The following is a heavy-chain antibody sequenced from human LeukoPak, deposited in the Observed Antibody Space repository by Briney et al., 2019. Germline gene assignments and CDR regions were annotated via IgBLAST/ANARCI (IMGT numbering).Heavy chain of an antibody. V-gene: IGHV3-23*01. CDR1: GFTFSSYW. J-gene: IGHJ5*01. CDR2: ISGSGGST. Sequence: TGGSLRLSCVASGFTFSSYWMGWVRQAPGKGLEWVSAISGSGGSTYYADSVKGRFTISRDNSKNTLYLQMNSLRAEDTAVYYCAYTTVKPWFGYWGQGTLVTVSS. D-gene: IGHD4-17*01. CDR3: AYTTVKPWFGY.